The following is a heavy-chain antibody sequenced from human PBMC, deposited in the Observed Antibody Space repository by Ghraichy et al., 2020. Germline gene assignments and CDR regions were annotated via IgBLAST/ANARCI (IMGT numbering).Heavy chain of an antibody. CDR3: ARAYRGKRRDGYNFMGSNWFDP. CDR1: GGSFSCSY. J-gene: IGHJ5*02. Sequence: SETLSLTCDVYGGSFSCSYWSWIRQPPVIGLEWIGEINHSGSTNYNPSLKSRVTISVDTSKNQFSLKLSSVTAADTAVYYCARAYRGKRRDGYNFMGSNWFDPWCQGTLVTVSS. V-gene: IGHV4-34*01. CDR2: INHSGST. D-gene: IGHD5-24*01.